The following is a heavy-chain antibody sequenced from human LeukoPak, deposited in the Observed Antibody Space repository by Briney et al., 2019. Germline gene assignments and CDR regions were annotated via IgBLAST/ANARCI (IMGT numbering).Heavy chain of an antibody. Sequence: GGSLRLSCAASGFTVSSNYMSWVRQAPGKGLEWVSVIYSGSSTYYADSVKGRFTISRDNAKNSLYLQMNSLRAEDTAVYYCARGYCSGGSCYSERVYFDYWGQGTLVTVSS. J-gene: IGHJ4*02. CDR2: IYSGSST. CDR1: GFTVSSNY. D-gene: IGHD2-15*01. CDR3: ARGYCSGGSCYSERVYFDY. V-gene: IGHV3-66*01.